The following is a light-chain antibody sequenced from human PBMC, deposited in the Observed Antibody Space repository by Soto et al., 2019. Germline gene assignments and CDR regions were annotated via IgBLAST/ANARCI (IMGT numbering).Light chain of an antibody. CDR2: AAS. Sequence: DIQMTQSPSSLFASVGDRVTITCRASQSISSYLNWYQQKPGKAPKLLNYAASSLQSGVPSRFSGSGSGTDFTLTISSLQPEDFATYYCQQSYSTPFTFGPGTKVDIK. CDR1: QSISSY. J-gene: IGKJ3*01. CDR3: QQSYSTPFT. V-gene: IGKV1-39*01.